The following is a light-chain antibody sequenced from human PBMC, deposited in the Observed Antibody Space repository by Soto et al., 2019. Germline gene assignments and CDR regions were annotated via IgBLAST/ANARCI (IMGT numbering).Light chain of an antibody. Sequence: DIQMTQSPSTLSASVGDRVTITCRASQSISSWLAWYQQKPGKAPKLLIYKASSLESGVPSRFSGSGSGTQFTLTISSLQPDDFATYYCQQSTSYSRTFGQGTKVEIK. CDR3: QQSTSYSRT. CDR1: QSISSW. J-gene: IGKJ1*01. CDR2: KAS. V-gene: IGKV1-5*03.